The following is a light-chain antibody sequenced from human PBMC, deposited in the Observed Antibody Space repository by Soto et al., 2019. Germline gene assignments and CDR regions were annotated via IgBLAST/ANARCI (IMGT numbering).Light chain of an antibody. CDR2: DVS. CDR3: SSFTTSSTYV. V-gene: IGLV2-14*02. Sequence: QSVLTQPASVSGSPGQSITISCTGTSSDVGSYNLVSWYQQHPGKAPKLMIYDVSNRPSGVPDRFSGSKSGNTASLTISGLQAEDEADYYCSSFTTSSTYVFVTGNKVTVL. J-gene: IGLJ1*01. CDR1: SSDVGSYNL.